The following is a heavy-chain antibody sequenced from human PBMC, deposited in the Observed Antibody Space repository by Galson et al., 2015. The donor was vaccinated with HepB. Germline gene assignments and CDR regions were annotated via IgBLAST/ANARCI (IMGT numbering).Heavy chain of an antibody. D-gene: IGHD3-3*01. CDR1: GFTFSNYW. CDR2: IKQDGSEK. V-gene: IGHV3-7*01. CDR3: ARDRNDFWSGYRPHYYYYMDV. J-gene: IGHJ6*03. Sequence: SLRLSCAASGFTFSNYWMSWVRQAPGKGLEWVANIKQDGSEKYYVDSVKGRFTISRDNAKNSLYVQMSSLRAEDTAVYYCARDRNDFWSGYRPHYYYYMDVWGEGTTVTVSS.